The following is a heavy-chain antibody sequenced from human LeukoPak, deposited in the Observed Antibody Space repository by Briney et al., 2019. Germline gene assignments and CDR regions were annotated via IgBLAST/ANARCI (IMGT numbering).Heavy chain of an antibody. CDR1: GFTFSIHG. CDR2: IINSGGTV. J-gene: IGHJ6*02. CDR3: ARVGRGVFGVDV. V-gene: IGHV3-48*02. Sequence: GGSLRLSCAASGFTFSIHGMNWVRQAPGKGLEWVSYIINSGGTVYYTDSVQGRFTISIDNARNSLFLQMNSLRDEDTAVYYCARVGRGVFGVDVWGQGTTVTVSS. D-gene: IGHD3-10*01.